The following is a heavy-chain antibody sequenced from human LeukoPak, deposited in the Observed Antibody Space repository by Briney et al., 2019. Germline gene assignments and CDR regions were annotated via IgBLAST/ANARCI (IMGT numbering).Heavy chain of an antibody. CDR1: GGSISSGGYS. J-gene: IGHJ4*02. Sequence: PSQTLSLTCAVSGGSISSGGYSWSWIRQPPGKGLEWIGYIYHSGSTYYNPSLKSRVTISVDTSKNQFSLKLSSVTAADTAVYYCARSQQWLGRVYYFDYWGQGTLVTVSS. CDR3: ARSQQWLGRVYYFDY. V-gene: IGHV4-30-2*01. CDR2: IYHSGST. D-gene: IGHD6-19*01.